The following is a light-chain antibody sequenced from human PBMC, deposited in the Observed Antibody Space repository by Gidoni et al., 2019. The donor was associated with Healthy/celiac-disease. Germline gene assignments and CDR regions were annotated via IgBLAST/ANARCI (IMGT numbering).Light chain of an antibody. CDR3: QQYGSSPPYT. V-gene: IGKV3-20*01. CDR2: GAS. CDR1: QSVSSSY. Sequence: EIVLTQSPGTLSLSPGERATLSRRASQSVSSSYLAWYQQKPGQAPRLLIYGASSRATGIPDRFSGSGSATDFTLTISRLEPEDFAVYYCQQYGSSPPYTFGQGTKLEIK. J-gene: IGKJ2*01.